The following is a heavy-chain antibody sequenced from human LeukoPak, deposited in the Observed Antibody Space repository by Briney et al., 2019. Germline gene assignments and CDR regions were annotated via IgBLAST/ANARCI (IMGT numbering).Heavy chain of an antibody. CDR2: ISSSGSTI. D-gene: IGHD3/OR15-3a*01. V-gene: IGHV3-11*04. CDR1: GFTFSDYN. J-gene: IGHJ4*02. Sequence: GGSLRLSCAASGFTFSDYNMNWVRQAPGKGLEWVSYISSSGSTIYYADSVKGRFTISRDNAKNSLFLQMNSLRDEDTATYYCVRDLVWDTGRVDYWGQGTLVTVSS. CDR3: VRDLVWDTGRVDY.